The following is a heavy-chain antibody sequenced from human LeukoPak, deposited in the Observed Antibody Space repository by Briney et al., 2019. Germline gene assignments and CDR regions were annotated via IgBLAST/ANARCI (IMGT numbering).Heavy chain of an antibody. CDR1: GFTFSSYA. J-gene: IGHJ4*02. Sequence: GGTLTLSCAASGFTFSSYAMHWHRQAPGQGLEYVSAISSNGGSTYYANSVKGRFTISRDNSKNTLYLQMGSLRAEDMAVYYCARGRGIAARPGYFDYWGQGTLVTVSS. D-gene: IGHD6-6*01. CDR3: ARGRGIAARPGYFDY. V-gene: IGHV3-64*01. CDR2: ISSNGGST.